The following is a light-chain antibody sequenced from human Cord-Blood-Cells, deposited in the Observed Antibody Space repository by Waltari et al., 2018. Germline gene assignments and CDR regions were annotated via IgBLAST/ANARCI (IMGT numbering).Light chain of an antibody. CDR1: GLRSYY. CDR2: GKN. Sequence: SSELTQDPAVSVALGQTVRITCQGDGLRSYYASWYQQKPGQAPVLVIYGKNNRPSGIPDRFSGSSSGNTASLTITGAQAEDEADYYCNSRDSSGNLVVFGGGTKLTVL. V-gene: IGLV3-19*01. J-gene: IGLJ2*01. CDR3: NSRDSSGNLVV.